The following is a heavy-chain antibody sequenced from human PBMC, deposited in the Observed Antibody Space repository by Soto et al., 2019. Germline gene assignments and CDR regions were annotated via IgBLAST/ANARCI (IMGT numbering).Heavy chain of an antibody. CDR3: AKSGSSGWYGWFDP. D-gene: IGHD6-19*01. Sequence: SGPTLVNPTQTLTLTCTFSGFSLRTSGVGVGWIRQPPGKALEWLGFIYWNDDKRYSPSLKSRLTITKDTSKNQVVLTMTNMDPVDTATYYCAKSGSSGWYGWFDPWGQGTLVIVSS. CDR1: GFSLRTSGVG. CDR2: IYWNDDK. V-gene: IGHV2-5*01. J-gene: IGHJ5*02.